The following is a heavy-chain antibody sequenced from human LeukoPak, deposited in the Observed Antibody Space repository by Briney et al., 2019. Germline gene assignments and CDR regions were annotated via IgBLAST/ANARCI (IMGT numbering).Heavy chain of an antibody. V-gene: IGHV3-21*01. J-gene: IGHJ4*02. Sequence: GGSLRLSCAASGFTFSSYSMNWVRQAPGKGLEWVSSISSSSSYIYYADSVKGRFTISRDNAKNSLYLQMNSLRAEDTAVYYCATERITMVRGVTDVDYWGQGTLVTVSP. CDR2: ISSSSSYI. D-gene: IGHD3-10*01. CDR1: GFTFSSYS. CDR3: ATERITMVRGVTDVDY.